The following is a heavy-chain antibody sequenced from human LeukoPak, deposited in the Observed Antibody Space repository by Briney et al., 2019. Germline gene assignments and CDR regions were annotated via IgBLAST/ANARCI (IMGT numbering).Heavy chain of an antibody. CDR1: GGSISSGGYY. V-gene: IGHV4-31*03. CDR3: ASGKGTVNMIDY. CDR2: IYYSGST. Sequence: SETLSPTCTVSGGSISSGGYYWSWIRQHPGKGLEWIGYIYYSGSTYYNPSLKSRVTISVDTSKNQFSLKLSSVTAADTAVYYCASGKGTVNMIDYWGQGTLVTVSS. J-gene: IGHJ4*02. D-gene: IGHD4-17*01.